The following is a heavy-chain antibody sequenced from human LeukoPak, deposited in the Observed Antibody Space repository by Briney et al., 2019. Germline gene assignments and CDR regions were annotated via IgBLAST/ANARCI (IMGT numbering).Heavy chain of an antibody. CDR2: INPNSGGT. J-gene: IGHJ4*02. Sequence: ASVKVSCKASGYTLTGYYMHWVRQAPGQGLEWMGWINPNSGGTNYAQKFQGRVTMTRDTSISTAYMELSRLRSDDTAVYYCARDLKPAKNQLLSLPDYWGQGTLVTVSS. CDR1: GYTLTGYY. CDR3: ARDLKPAKNQLLSLPDY. V-gene: IGHV1-2*02. D-gene: IGHD2-2*01.